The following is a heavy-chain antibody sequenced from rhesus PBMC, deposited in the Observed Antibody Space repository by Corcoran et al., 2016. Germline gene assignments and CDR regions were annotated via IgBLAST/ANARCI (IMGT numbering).Heavy chain of an antibody. CDR3: AKVGSLDV. CDR1: GFTCSSDD. J-gene: IGHJ5-2*02. V-gene: IGHV3S5*01. Sequence: EVQLVETGGGLVQPGGSLKHSCEASGFTCSSDDMSWVRQAPGKGLEWVSAINSGGGSTYYGDSVKGRFTISRDNSKNTLSLQMNSLRAEDTAVYYCAKVGSLDVWGRGVLVTVSS. CDR2: INSGGGST.